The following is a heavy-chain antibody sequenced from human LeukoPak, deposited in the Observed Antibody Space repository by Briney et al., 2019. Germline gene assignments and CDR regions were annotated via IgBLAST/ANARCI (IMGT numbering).Heavy chain of an antibody. V-gene: IGHV1-2*02. J-gene: IGHJ6*03. D-gene: IGHD3-10*01. CDR3: ARANGSGSSTYYYYYMDV. Sequence: ASVKVSCKASGYTFTGYYMHWVRQAPGQGLEWMGWINPNSGGTNYAQKFQGRVTMTRDTSISTAYMELSSLRSEDTAVYYCARANGSGSSTYYYYYMDVWGKGTTVTISS. CDR2: INPNSGGT. CDR1: GYTFTGYY.